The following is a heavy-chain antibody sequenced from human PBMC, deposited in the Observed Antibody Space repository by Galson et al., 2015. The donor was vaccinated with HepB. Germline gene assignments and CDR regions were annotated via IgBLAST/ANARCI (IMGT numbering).Heavy chain of an antibody. V-gene: IGHV3-30*18. CDR3: AKDSNYGSGENGWFDP. CDR2: ISYDGSNK. D-gene: IGHD3-10*01. CDR1: GFTFSSYG. J-gene: IGHJ5*02. Sequence: SLRLSCAASGFTFSSYGMHWVRQAPGKGLEWVAVISYDGSNKYYADSVKGRFTISRDNSKNTLYLQMNSLRAEDTAVYYCAKDSNYGSGENGWFDPWGQGTLVTVSS.